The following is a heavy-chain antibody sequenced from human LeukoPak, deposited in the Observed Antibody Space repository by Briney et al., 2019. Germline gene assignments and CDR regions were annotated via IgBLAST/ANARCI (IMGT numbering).Heavy chain of an antibody. Sequence: SETLSLTCAVYGGPFSGYYWSWIRQPPGKGLEWIGEINHSGSTNYNPSLKSRVTISVDTSKNQFSLKLSSVTAADTAVYYCARVHSSSWYFSGMDVWGQGTTVTVSS. CDR2: INHSGST. CDR3: ARVHSSSWYFSGMDV. J-gene: IGHJ6*02. CDR1: GGPFSGYY. D-gene: IGHD6-13*01. V-gene: IGHV4-34*01.